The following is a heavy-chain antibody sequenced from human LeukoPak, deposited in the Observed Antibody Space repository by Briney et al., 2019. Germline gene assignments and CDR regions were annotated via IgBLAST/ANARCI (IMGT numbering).Heavy chain of an antibody. CDR2: INHSGST. CDR1: GGSFSGYY. Sequence: PSETLSLTCAVYGGSFSGYYWSWIRQPPGKGLEWIGEINHSGSTNYNPSLKSRVTISVDTSKNQFSLKLSSVTAADTAVYYCARGRYYGSGSYYNGRYYYYGMDVWGQGTTVTVSS. CDR3: ARGRYYGSGSYYNGRYYYYGMDV. J-gene: IGHJ6*02. D-gene: IGHD3-10*01. V-gene: IGHV4-34*01.